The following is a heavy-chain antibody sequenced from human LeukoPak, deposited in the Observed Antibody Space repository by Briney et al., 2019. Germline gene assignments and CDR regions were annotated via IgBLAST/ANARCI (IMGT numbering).Heavy chain of an antibody. CDR2: INPDESST. CDR3: ARQPDDSSGWNNGQDFFDY. CDR1: GFTFSTYW. D-gene: IGHD6-19*01. J-gene: IGHJ4*02. V-gene: IGHV3-74*01. Sequence: GGSLRLSCAASGFTFSTYWMHWVRQAPGKGLVWVSRINPDESSTSYADSVKGRFTISRDNSKNTLLLQMNSLRAEDTAVYYCARQPDDSSGWNNGQDFFDYWGQGTLVTVSS.